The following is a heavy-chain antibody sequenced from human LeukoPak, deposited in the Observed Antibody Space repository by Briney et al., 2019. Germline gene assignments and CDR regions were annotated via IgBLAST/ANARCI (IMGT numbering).Heavy chain of an antibody. CDR3: AREVGHAAGWFDP. V-gene: IGHV3-7*01. CDR2: IKQDGSEK. J-gene: IGHJ5*02. D-gene: IGHD2-2*01. Sequence: GSLRLSCAAAGFTFSSYWMSWGRQAPGKGLEWVASIKQDGSEKYYVDSVKGRFTISRDNAKNALYLQMNSLRAEDTAVYYCAREVGHAAGWFDPWGQGTLVTVSS. CDR1: GFTFSSYW.